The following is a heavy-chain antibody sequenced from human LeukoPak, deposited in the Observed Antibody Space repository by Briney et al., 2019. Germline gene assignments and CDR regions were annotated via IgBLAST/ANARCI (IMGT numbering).Heavy chain of an antibody. CDR3: ARMEYYYDRSGYYND. J-gene: IGHJ4*02. CDR2: MNPNSGGT. V-gene: IGHV1-2*02. CDR1: GYTSIGYY. D-gene: IGHD3-22*01. Sequence: ASVKVSCKASGYTSIGYYIHWVRQAPGQGLEYMGWMNPNSGGTNYAQNFQGRVTMARDTSISTAYMELSRLRSDDTAIYYCARMEYYYDRSGYYNDWGQGTLVTVSS.